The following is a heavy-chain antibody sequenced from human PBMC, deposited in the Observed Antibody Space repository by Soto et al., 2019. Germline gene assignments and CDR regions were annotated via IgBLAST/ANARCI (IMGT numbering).Heavy chain of an antibody. J-gene: IGHJ6*02. D-gene: IGHD5-18*01. CDR2: IRSKAKSYAT. Sequence: EVQLVESGGGLVQPGGSLKLSCAASGFTFSGSAMHWVRQAPGKGLEWVGRIRSKAKSYATAYAASVNGRFTISRDDSKNTASLQMNSLKTEDTAVYYCGSDTGMAYYGVDVWGQGTTVTVSS. V-gene: IGHV3-73*01. CDR1: GFTFSGSA. CDR3: GSDTGMAYYGVDV.